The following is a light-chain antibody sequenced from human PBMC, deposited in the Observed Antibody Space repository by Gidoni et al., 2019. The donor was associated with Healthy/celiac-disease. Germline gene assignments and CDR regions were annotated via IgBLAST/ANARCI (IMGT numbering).Light chain of an antibody. Sequence: SYELTQPPSVSVSPGPTASITCAGDTLGDKYACWYQQKPGQSPVLVLYHDSKRPSGIPERFAGSNSGNTATLTISGTQAMDEADYYCQAWDSSTVVFGGGTKLTV. V-gene: IGLV3-1*01. CDR3: QAWDSSTVV. CDR1: TLGDKY. CDR2: HDS. J-gene: IGLJ2*01.